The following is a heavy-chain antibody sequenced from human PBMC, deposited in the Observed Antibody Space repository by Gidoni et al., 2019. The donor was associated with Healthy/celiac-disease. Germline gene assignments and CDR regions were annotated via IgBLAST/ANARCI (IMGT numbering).Heavy chain of an antibody. CDR2: INPNRGGT. Sequence: QVQLVQSGAELKKPGASVKVSCTASGYTFTGYYMHWVRQAPGQGLEWMGWINPNRGGTNYAQKFQGWVTMTRDTSISTAYMELSRLRSDDTAVYYCARDVSSGYAFDIWGQGTMVTVSS. CDR3: ARDVSSGYAFDI. D-gene: IGHD6-19*01. CDR1: GYTFTGYY. J-gene: IGHJ3*02. V-gene: IGHV1-2*04.